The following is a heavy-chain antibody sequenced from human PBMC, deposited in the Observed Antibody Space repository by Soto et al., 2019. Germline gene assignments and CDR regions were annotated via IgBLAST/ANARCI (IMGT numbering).Heavy chain of an antibody. J-gene: IGHJ4*02. CDR2: IYPGDSDT. D-gene: IGHD2-2*02. V-gene: IGHV5-51*01. Sequence: GESLKISCKGSGYSFTSYWIGWVRQMPGKGLEWMGIIYPGDSDTKYSPSFQGQVTISADKSISTAFLQWSSLRASDTAMYYCARQVEPDATPWSFHYWGQGTLVTVSS. CDR3: ARQVEPDATPWSFHY. CDR1: GYSFTSYW.